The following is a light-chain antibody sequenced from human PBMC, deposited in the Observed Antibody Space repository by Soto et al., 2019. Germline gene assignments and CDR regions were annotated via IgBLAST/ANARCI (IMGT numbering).Light chain of an antibody. J-gene: IGKJ2*01. CDR1: QSFSSSF. V-gene: IGKV3-20*01. CDR2: GAS. Sequence: IVLTQSPDTLSLSPGEGATLSCRASQSFSSSFLAWYQHKPGQAPRLLIYGASSRATGIPDRFSGSGSGTDFTLTISRLEPEDFAVYYCQQYGTSPHTFGQGTKLEIK. CDR3: QQYGTSPHT.